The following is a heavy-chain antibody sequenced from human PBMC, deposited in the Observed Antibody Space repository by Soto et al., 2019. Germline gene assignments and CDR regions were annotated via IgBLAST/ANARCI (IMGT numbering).Heavy chain of an antibody. V-gene: IGHV3-30*18. J-gene: IGHJ4*02. CDR1: GFIFSNYG. Sequence: PGGSLRLSCAASGFIFSNYGMHWVRQAPGKGLEWVAVIKHDGSKKYYADSVKGRFTISRDNSKNTLHLQMNSLRDDDTAVYYCAKDRSGNYFDYWGQGTLVTVS. CDR2: IKHDGSKK. CDR3: AKDRSGNYFDY.